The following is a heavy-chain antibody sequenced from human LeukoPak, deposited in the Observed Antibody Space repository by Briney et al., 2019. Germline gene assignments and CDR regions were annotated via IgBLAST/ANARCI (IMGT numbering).Heavy chain of an antibody. CDR1: GFTFSSYT. J-gene: IGHJ4*02. Sequence: GGSLRLSCAASGFTFSSYTMNWVRQAPGKGLEWVSSISSGSSYIYYADSVKGRFTISRDNAKNSLYLQMHSLRAEDTALYYCARVATGIAAPIDYWGQGTLVTVSS. D-gene: IGHD6-13*01. V-gene: IGHV3-21*01. CDR3: ARVATGIAAPIDY. CDR2: ISSGSSYI.